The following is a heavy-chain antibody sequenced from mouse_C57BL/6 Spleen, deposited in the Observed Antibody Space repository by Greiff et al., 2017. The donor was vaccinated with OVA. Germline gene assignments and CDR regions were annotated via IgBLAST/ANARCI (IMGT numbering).Heavy chain of an antibody. CDR3: ARSYYSNYPWYFDY. J-gene: IGHJ2*01. CDR2: ISDGGSYT. V-gene: IGHV5-4*01. Sequence: EVQVVESGGGLVKPGGSLKLSCAASGFTFSSYAMSWVRQTPEKRLEWVATISDGGSYTYYPDNVKGRFTISRDNAKNNLYLQMSHLKSEDTAMYYCARSYYSNYPWYFDYWGQGTTLTVSS. CDR1: GFTFSSYA. D-gene: IGHD2-5*01.